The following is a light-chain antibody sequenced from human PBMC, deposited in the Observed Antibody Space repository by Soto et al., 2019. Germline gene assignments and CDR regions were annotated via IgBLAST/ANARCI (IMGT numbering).Light chain of an antibody. Sequence: QAVLTQPRSVSGSPGQAVTFSCTGTNSDVGGYNYVSWYQQHPDKAPKLIIYDVSKRPSGVPDRFSGSKSGNTASLTISGLQAEDEADYFCSSFAGSYTHVFGTGTKLNVL. CDR2: DVS. CDR1: NSDVGGYNY. V-gene: IGLV2-11*01. CDR3: SSFAGSYTHV. J-gene: IGLJ1*01.